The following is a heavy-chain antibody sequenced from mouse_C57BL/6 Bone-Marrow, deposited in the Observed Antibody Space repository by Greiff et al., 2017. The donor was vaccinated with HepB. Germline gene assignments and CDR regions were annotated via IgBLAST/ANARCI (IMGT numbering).Heavy chain of an antibody. V-gene: IGHV1-39*01. J-gene: IGHJ2*01. CDR1: GYSFTDYN. Sequence: VHVKQSGPELVKPGASVKISCKASGYSFTDYNMNWVKQSNGKSLEWIGVINPNYGTTSYNQKFKGKATLTVDQSSSTAYMQLNSLTSEDSAVYYCARWGNYPLYFDYWGQGTTLTVSS. CDR2: INPNYGTT. D-gene: IGHD2-1*01. CDR3: ARWGNYPLYFDY.